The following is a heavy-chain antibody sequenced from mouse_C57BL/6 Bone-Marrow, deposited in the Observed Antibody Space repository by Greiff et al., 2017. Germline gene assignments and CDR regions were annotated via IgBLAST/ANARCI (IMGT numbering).Heavy chain of an antibody. V-gene: IGHV6-3*01. Sequence: EVQGVESGGGLVQPGGSMKLSCVASGFTFSNYWMNWVRQSPEKGLEWVAQIRLKSDNYATHYAESVKGRFTISRDDAKSSVYLQMNNLRAEDTGIYYCTVDYYGSTWYFDVGGTGTTVTVSS. J-gene: IGHJ1*03. CDR1: GFTFSNYW. CDR2: IRLKSDNYAT. CDR3: TVDYYGSTWYFDV. D-gene: IGHD1-1*01.